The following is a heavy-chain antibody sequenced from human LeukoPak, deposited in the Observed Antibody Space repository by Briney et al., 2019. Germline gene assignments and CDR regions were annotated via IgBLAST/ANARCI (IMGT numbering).Heavy chain of an antibody. Sequence: ASVKVSCKASGGTFSSYTISWVRQAPGQGLEWMGRIIPILGIANYAQKFQGRVTITADKSTSTAYMELSSLRSEDTAVYYCARGGGTMIVVVTPDAFDIWGQGTMVTVSS. V-gene: IGHV1-69*02. J-gene: IGHJ3*02. CDR1: GGTFSSYT. CDR3: ARGGGTMIVVVTPDAFDI. CDR2: IIPILGIA. D-gene: IGHD3-22*01.